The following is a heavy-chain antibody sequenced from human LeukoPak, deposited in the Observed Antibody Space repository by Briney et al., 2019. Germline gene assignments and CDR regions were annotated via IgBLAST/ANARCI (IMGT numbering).Heavy chain of an antibody. CDR1: GFTFSSYA. CDR3: ARDPRSFVVVPPSDY. D-gene: IGHD2-2*01. CDR2: ISSNGGST. J-gene: IGHJ4*02. V-gene: IGHV3-64*01. Sequence: GGSLRLSCAASGFTFSSYAMHWVRQAPGKGLEYVSAISSNGGSTYYANSVKGRFTISRDNSKDTLYLQMGSLRAEDMAVYYCARDPRSFVVVPPSDYWGQGTLVTVSS.